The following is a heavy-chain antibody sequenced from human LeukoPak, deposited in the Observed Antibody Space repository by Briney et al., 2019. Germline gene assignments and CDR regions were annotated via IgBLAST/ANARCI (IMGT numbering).Heavy chain of an antibody. Sequence: SGTLSLTCAVSGDSISSSKWWSWVRQPPGKGLEWIGEIYHSGSANFNPSLKSRVTISMDKSKNQFSLKLSSVTAADTAVYYCAREGSSGYSIDPWGLGMLVTVSS. CDR3: AREGSSGYSIDP. D-gene: IGHD3-22*01. CDR1: GDSISSSKW. CDR2: IYHSGSA. V-gene: IGHV4-4*02. J-gene: IGHJ5*02.